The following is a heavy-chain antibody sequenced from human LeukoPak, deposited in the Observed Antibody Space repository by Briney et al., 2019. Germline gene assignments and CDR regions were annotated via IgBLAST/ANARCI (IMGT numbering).Heavy chain of an antibody. V-gene: IGHV5-51*01. CDR2: IYPDDSDT. J-gene: IGHJ5*02. Sequence: GESLKISCKGSGHTFTNTWIAWVRQKPGKGLEWMGLIYPDDSDTRYNPSFQGQVTISADKSISTAYPQWSSLKASDTALYYCARSAGHCTDGVCYSYNWFDPWGQGTLVTVSS. D-gene: IGHD2-8*01. CDR1: GHTFTNTW. CDR3: ARSAGHCTDGVCYSYNWFDP.